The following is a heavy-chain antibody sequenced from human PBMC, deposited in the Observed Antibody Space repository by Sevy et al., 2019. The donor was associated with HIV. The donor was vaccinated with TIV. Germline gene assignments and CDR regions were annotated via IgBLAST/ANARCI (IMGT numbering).Heavy chain of an antibody. CDR3: ARESTMIRGVPAYNGFDP. D-gene: IGHD3-10*01. V-gene: IGHV3-30-3*01. J-gene: IGHJ5*02. CDR2: ISYDGSNK. Sequence: GGSLRLSCAVSGFTFSSYAMHWVRQAPGKGLEWVAVISYDGSNKYYADSVKGRFTISRDNSKNTLYLQMNSLRAEDTAVYYCARESTMIRGVPAYNGFDPWGQGTLVTVSS. CDR1: GFTFSSYA.